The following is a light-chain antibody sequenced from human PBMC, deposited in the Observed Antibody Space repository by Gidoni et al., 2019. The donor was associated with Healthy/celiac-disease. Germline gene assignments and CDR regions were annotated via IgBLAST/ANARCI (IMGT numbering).Light chain of an antibody. CDR1: QSISSC. CDR3: QQYNSYSRT. Sequence: DIQMTQSPSTLSASVGDRVTITCRASQSISSCLAWYQQKPEKAPKLLIYKASSLESRVPSRFSGRGSGTEFTIAISSLQRDDLATYYGQQYNSYSRTFGQGTKVEIK. V-gene: IGKV1-5*03. J-gene: IGKJ1*01. CDR2: KAS.